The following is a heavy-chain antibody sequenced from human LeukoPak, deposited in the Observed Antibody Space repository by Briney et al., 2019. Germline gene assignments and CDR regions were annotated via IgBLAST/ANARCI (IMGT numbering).Heavy chain of an antibody. J-gene: IGHJ5*02. V-gene: IGHV1-18*01. CDR2: ISAYNGNT. D-gene: IGHD3-10*01. Sequence: ASVKVSCKASGYTFTSYGISWVRQAPGQGLEWMGWISAYNGNTNYAQKLQGRVTMTTDTSTSTAYMELRSLRSDDTAVYYCARALKGGLWFGEYWFDPWGQGTLVTVSS. CDR3: ARALKGGLWFGEYWFDP. CDR1: GYTFTSYG.